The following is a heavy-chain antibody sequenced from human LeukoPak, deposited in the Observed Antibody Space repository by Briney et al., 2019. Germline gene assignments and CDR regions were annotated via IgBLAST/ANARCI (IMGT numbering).Heavy chain of an antibody. V-gene: IGHV4-34*01. D-gene: IGHD2-2*01. Sequence: SETLSLTCAVYGGSFSGYYWSWIRQPPGKGLEWMGEINHSGSTNYNPSLKSRVTISVDTSKNQFSLKLSSVTAAATAVYSCARLPIAVVPAAIWYMDVWGKGTTVTVSS. J-gene: IGHJ6*03. CDR2: INHSGST. CDR1: GGSFSGYY. CDR3: ARLPIAVVPAAIWYMDV.